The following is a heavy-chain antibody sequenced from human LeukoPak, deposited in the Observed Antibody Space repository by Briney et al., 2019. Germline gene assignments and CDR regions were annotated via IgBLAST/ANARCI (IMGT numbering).Heavy chain of an antibody. Sequence: ASVKVSCXASGYTFTSYGISWVRQAPGQGLEWMEWISAYNGNTNYAQKLQGRVTMTTDTSTSTAYMELRSLRSDDTAVYYCARDNDYYGSGSYYNERRFFDYWGQGTLVTVSS. D-gene: IGHD3-10*01. V-gene: IGHV1-18*01. CDR2: ISAYNGNT. CDR1: GYTFTSYG. CDR3: ARDNDYYGSGSYYNERRFFDY. J-gene: IGHJ4*02.